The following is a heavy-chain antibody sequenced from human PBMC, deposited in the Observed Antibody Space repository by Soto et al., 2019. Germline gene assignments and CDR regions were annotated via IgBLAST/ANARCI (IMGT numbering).Heavy chain of an antibody. CDR3: ARDRYCSGGSCYSGVVDWFDP. J-gene: IGHJ5*02. CDR1: GFTFSSYW. D-gene: IGHD2-15*01. V-gene: IGHV3-7*03. Sequence: TGGSLRLSCAASGFTFSSYWMSWVRQAPGKGLEWVANIKQDGSEKYYVDSVKGRFTISRDNARNSLYLQMNSLRAEDTAVYYCARDRYCSGGSCYSGVVDWFDPWGQGTLVTVSS. CDR2: IKQDGSEK.